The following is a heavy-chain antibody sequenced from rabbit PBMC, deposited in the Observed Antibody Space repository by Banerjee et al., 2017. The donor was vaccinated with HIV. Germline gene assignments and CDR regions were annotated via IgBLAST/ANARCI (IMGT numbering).Heavy chain of an antibody. D-gene: IGHD4-1*01. CDR3: ARVTGSVWGVGFGL. CDR2: INTSTGNN. J-gene: IGHJ3*01. Sequence: QEQLEESGGDLVKPGGSLTLTCKASGFSFSSGYDMCWVRQAPGKGLEWIACINTSTGNNVYAIWANGRFTIARTSSTTVTLQMTSLTAADTATYFCARVTGSVWGVGFGLWGQGTLVTVS. V-gene: IGHV1S45*01. CDR1: GFSFSSGYD.